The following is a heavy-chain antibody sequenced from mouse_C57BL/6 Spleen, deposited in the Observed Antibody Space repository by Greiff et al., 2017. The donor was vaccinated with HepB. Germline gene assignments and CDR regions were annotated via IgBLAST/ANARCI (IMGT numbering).Heavy chain of an antibody. V-gene: IGHV2-9-1*01. CDR3: ARCYYSNSLYYAMDY. J-gene: IGHJ4*01. Sequence: QVQLQQSGPGLVAPSQSLSITCTVSGFSLTSYAISWVRQPPGKGLEWLGVIWTGGGTNYNSALKSRLSISKDNSKSQVFIKMNSLQTDDTARYYCARCYYSNSLYYAMDYWGQGTSVTVSS. D-gene: IGHD2-5*01. CDR2: IWTGGGT. CDR1: GFSLTSYA.